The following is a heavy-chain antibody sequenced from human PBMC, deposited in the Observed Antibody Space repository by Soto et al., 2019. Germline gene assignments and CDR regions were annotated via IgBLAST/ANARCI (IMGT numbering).Heavy chain of an antibody. CDR1: GYKFNDYG. Sequence: ASVKVSCKASGYKFNDYGISWVRQAPGQGLEWMGWISAYNGNTNYAQKLQGRVTMTTDTSTSTAYMELRSLRSDDTAVYYCARDRRTGMGWFDPWGQGTLVTVSS. CDR2: ISAYNGNT. V-gene: IGHV1-18*01. J-gene: IGHJ5*02. D-gene: IGHD1-1*01. CDR3: ARDRRTGMGWFDP.